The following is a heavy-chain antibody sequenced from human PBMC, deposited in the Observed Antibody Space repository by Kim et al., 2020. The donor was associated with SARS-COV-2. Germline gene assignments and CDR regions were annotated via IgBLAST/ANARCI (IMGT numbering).Heavy chain of an antibody. CDR1: GYTFTSYG. D-gene: IGHD4-17*01. CDR3: AREPYTVTTFYYYYGMDV. J-gene: IGHJ6*02. CDR2: ISAYNGNT. Sequence: ASVKVSCKASGYTFTSYGISWVRQAPGQGLEWMGWISAYNGNTNYAQKLQGRVTMTTDTSTSTAYMELRSLRSDDTAVYYCAREPYTVTTFYYYYGMDVWGQGTTVTVCS. V-gene: IGHV1-18*01.